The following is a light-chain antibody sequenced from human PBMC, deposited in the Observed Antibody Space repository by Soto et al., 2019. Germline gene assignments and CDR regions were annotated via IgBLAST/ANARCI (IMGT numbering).Light chain of an antibody. V-gene: IGLV2-14*01. Sequence: QSALTQPASVSGSPGQWITISCTGTSSDVGVYNYVSWYQQHPGKAPKLMIYEVSNRPSGVSNRFSGSKSGNTASLTISGLQAEDEADYYCSSYTSSNTLVFGGGTKLTVL. CDR3: SSYTSSNTLV. J-gene: IGLJ2*01. CDR1: SSDVGVYNY. CDR2: EVS.